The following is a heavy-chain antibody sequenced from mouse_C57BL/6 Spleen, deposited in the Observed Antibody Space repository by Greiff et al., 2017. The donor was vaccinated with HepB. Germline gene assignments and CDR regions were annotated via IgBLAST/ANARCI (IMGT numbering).Heavy chain of an antibody. Sequence: VQLQQSGAELARPGASVKLSCKASGYTFTSYGISWVKQRTGQGLEWIGDIYPGSGSTNYNEKFKSKATLTVDTSSSTAYMQLSSLTSEDSAVYYCARCCDYWGQGTTLTVSS. CDR1: GYTFTSYG. CDR3: ARCCDY. CDR2: IYPGSGST. J-gene: IGHJ2*01. V-gene: IGHV1-81*01.